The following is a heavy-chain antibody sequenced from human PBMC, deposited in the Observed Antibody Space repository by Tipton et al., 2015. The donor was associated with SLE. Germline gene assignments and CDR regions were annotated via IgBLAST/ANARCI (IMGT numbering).Heavy chain of an antibody. CDR2: IETDGRST. V-gene: IGHV3-74*01. Sequence: SLRLSCVASGFSFSIYYMNWVRQVPGKGLAWVSRIETDGRSTAYADSVKGRFTVSRDNAQDTLFLQMNSLRAEDSGVYYCARAFRLGLDSFDIRGQGTTVTVSA. CDR3: ARAFRLGLDSFDI. J-gene: IGHJ3*02. CDR1: GFSFSIYY. D-gene: IGHD3/OR15-3a*01.